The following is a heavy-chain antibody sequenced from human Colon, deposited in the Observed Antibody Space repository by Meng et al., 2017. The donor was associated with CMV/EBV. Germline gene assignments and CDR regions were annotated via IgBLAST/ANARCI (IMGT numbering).Heavy chain of an antibody. CDR2: ISHSSDT. CDR3: ARGWPPDY. Sequence: GESLKISCATSGFKFSAYRMNWVRQAPGKGLEWVSSISHSSDTYYADSVKGRFTLSRDNAQNSVYLQLNSLTAEDTAVYYCARGWPPDYWGQGTLVTVSS. CDR1: GFKFSAYR. J-gene: IGHJ4*02. D-gene: IGHD6-13*01. V-gene: IGHV3-21*06.